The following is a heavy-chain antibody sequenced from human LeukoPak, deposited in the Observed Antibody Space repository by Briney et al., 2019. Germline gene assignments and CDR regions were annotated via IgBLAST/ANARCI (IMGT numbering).Heavy chain of an antibody. D-gene: IGHD3-22*01. J-gene: IGHJ3*02. CDR3: AREVYDSSGNAFDI. V-gene: IGHV4-39*07. CDR2: IYHSGST. CDR1: GGSISSRPYY. Sequence: SETLSLTCTVSGGSISSRPYYWSWIRQPPGKGLERIGEIYHSGSTNYNPSLKSRVTISVDKSKNQFSLKLSSVTAADTAVYYCAREVYDSSGNAFDIWGQGTMVTVSS.